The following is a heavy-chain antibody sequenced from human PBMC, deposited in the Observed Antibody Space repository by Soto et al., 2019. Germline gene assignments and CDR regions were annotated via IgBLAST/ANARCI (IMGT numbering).Heavy chain of an antibody. Sequence: SLRLSCTASGFTFADYTLSWFRQAPGKGLEWLGFIRNKAYGGTTEYAASVKGRFTISRDDSKSIAYLLMNSLKTEDTAMYYCTRDGRYSGYPPPAFWGQGTLVTVSS. CDR2: IRNKAYGGTT. V-gene: IGHV3-49*03. CDR3: TRDGRYSGYPPPAF. D-gene: IGHD5-12*01. CDR1: GFTFADYT. J-gene: IGHJ4*02.